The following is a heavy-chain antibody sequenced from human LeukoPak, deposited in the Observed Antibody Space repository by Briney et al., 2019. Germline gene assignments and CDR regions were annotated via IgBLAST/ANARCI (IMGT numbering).Heavy chain of an antibody. CDR2: MNPDGSTK. J-gene: IGHJ4*02. V-gene: IGHV3-7*05. Sequence: GGSLRLSCAASGFAFSGSWMAWVRQAPGKGLEWVANMNPDGSTKNYVDSVRGRFTISRDNAKNSLYLQMNNLRADDTAVYYCARDSGYSAFDYWGQGTLVTVSS. CDR3: ARDSGYSAFDY. D-gene: IGHD5-12*01. CDR1: GFAFSGSW.